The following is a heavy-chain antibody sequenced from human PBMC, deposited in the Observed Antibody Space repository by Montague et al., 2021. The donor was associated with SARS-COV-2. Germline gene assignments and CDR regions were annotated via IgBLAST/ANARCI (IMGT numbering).Heavy chain of an antibody. CDR1: GGSFSGYY. V-gene: IGHV4-34*01. Sequence: SETLSLTCAVYGGSFSGYYWSWIRQSPGKGLEWLGEINHSGTTNYNPSLKSRVIISADTSKNQFSLKTSSVTAAATAVYYCARGGRGSRYHLLSGTWFDPWGQGTLVTVSS. CDR2: INHSGTT. CDR3: ARGGRGSRYHLLSGTWFDP. J-gene: IGHJ5*02. D-gene: IGHD2-2*01.